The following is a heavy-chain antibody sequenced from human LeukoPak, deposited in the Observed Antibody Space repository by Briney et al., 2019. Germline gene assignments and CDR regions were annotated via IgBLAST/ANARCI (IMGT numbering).Heavy chain of an antibody. CDR2: IYHSGST. J-gene: IGHJ6*03. CDR3: ARVVTMVRGVYYYYYMDV. V-gene: IGHV4-4*02. D-gene: IGHD3-10*01. CDR1: GGSISSSNW. Sequence: SGTLSLTCAVSGGSISSSNWWSWIRQPPGKGLEWIGEIYHSGSTNYNPSLKSRVTISVDTSKNQFSLKLSSVTAADTAVYYCARVVTMVRGVYYYYYMDVWGKGTTVTVSS.